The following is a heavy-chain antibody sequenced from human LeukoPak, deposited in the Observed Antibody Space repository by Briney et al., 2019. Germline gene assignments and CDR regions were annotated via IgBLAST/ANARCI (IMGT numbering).Heavy chain of an antibody. Sequence: GGFLRLSCVASGFTFSSYAMSWVRQAPGKGLEWVSAISGSGDPTYYADSVKGRFTISGDKSKNTLHLQVNSLRAEDTAVYYCAKASSDSSSYAYFHHWGQGTLVTVST. J-gene: IGHJ1*01. V-gene: IGHV3-23*01. CDR3: AKASSDSSSYAYFHH. D-gene: IGHD3-22*01. CDR1: GFTFSSYA. CDR2: ISGSGDPT.